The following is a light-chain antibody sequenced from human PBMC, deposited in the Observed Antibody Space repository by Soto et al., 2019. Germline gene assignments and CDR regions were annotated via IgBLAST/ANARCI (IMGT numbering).Light chain of an antibody. J-gene: IGLJ2*01. V-gene: IGLV2-14*03. Sequence: QSALTQPASVSGSPGQSITISCTGTSSDVGGYNFVSWYQQHPGKAPKLMLYNVYDRPSGFSHRFSGSRSGNTASLTISGLQAEDEAHYYCNYYQRSSTLVFGGGTKLTGL. CDR3: NYYQRSSTLV. CDR2: NVY. CDR1: SSDVGGYNF.